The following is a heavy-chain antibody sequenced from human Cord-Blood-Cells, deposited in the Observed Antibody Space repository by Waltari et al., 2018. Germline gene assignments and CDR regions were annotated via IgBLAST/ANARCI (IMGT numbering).Heavy chain of an antibody. Sequence: QVQLQQWGAGLLKPSENLSLTCAVYGGSFSGYYWSWIRQPPGKGLEWIGEINHSGSTNHNPSLKSRVTISVDTAKNQFSLKLSSVTAADTAGYYCARALRSSSSWYGWFDPWGQGTLVTVSS. V-gene: IGHV4-34*01. CDR3: ARALRSSSSWYGWFDP. CDR2: INHSGST. D-gene: IGHD6-13*01. CDR1: GGSFSGYY. J-gene: IGHJ5*02.